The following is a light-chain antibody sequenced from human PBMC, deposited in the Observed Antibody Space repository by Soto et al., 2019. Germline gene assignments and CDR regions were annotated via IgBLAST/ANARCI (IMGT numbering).Light chain of an antibody. V-gene: IGKV1-5*03. CDR3: QHYSAFSPWA. CDR1: QSVIDW. CDR2: RAS. Sequence: DIQMTQSPSTLSASVGDRVTITCRASQSVIDWLAWFQQKPGKPPNVLIYRASALKSGVPSRFSGSVSGTEFTLTISSLQPDDFATYYCQHYSAFSPWAFGQGTKVDIK. J-gene: IGKJ1*01.